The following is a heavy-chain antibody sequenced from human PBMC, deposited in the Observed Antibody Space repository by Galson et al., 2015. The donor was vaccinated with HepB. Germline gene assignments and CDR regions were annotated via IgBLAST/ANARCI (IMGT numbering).Heavy chain of an antibody. CDR2: IRDSSTTK. J-gene: IGHJ5*02. CDR1: GVDYSDHS. CDR3: ARAAWLLDP. D-gene: IGHD3-10*01. Sequence: SLRHPCAASGVDYSDHSMSWIRQAPRRGLEWVSYIRDSSTTKYYAESVKGRFTVSRDNAKNSMYLQMNSVRPEDTALYYCARAAWLLDPWGQGTLVIISP. V-gene: IGHV3-11*01.